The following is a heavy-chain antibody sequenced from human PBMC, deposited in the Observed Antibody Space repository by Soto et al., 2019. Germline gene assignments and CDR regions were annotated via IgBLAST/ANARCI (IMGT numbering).Heavy chain of an antibody. CDR1: GFTVSSNY. J-gene: IGHJ1*01. CDR2: IYSGGST. Sequence: GGSLRLSCAASGFTVSSNYMSWVRQAPGKGLEWVSVIYSGGSTYYADSVKGRFTISRDNSKNTLYLQMNSLRAEDTTVYYCAGDMVRRLSPEFSQHWVKGTLVPVSP. D-gene: IGHD3-10*01. V-gene: IGHV3-66*01. CDR3: AGDMVRRLSPEFSQH.